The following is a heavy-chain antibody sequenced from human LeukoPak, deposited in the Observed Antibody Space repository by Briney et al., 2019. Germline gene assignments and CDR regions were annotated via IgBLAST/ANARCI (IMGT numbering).Heavy chain of an antibody. CDR3: ARDRLRLGELSSYDAFDI. Sequence: GGSPRLSCAASGFTFSSYAMSWVRQAPGKGLEWVSAISGSGGSTYYADSVKGRFTISRDNSKNSLYLQMNSLRAEDTAVYYCARDRLRLGELSSYDAFDIWGQGTMVTVSS. D-gene: IGHD3-16*02. V-gene: IGHV3-23*01. CDR2: ISGSGGST. J-gene: IGHJ3*02. CDR1: GFTFSSYA.